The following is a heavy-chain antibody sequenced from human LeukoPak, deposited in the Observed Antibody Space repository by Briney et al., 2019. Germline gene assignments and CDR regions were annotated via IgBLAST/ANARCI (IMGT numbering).Heavy chain of an antibody. J-gene: IGHJ4*02. CDR3: ASGYSYGSYYFDY. Sequence: SETLSLTCTGSGGSISSGSYDWRWIRQPGGKGLEWIGRIYTSGSTNYNPSLKSRVTISVDTSKNQFSLKLSSVTAADTAVYYCASGYSYGSYYFDYWGQGTLVTVSS. CDR2: IYTSGST. D-gene: IGHD5-18*01. CDR1: GGSISSGSYD. V-gene: IGHV4-61*02.